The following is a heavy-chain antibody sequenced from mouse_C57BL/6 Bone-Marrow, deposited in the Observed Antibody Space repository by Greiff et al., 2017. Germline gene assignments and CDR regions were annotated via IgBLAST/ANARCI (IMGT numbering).Heavy chain of an antibody. J-gene: IGHJ4*01. CDR3: ARYRPYYYGNAMDY. CDR2: IRNKANGYTT. V-gene: IGHV7-3*01. CDR1: GFTFTDYY. D-gene: IGHD1-1*01. Sequence: EVKLVESGGGLVQPGGSLSLSCAASGFTFTDYYMSWVRQPPGKALEWLGFIRNKANGYTTEYSASVKGRFTISRDNSQSILYLQMNALRAEDSATYYCARYRPYYYGNAMDYWGQGTSVTVSS.